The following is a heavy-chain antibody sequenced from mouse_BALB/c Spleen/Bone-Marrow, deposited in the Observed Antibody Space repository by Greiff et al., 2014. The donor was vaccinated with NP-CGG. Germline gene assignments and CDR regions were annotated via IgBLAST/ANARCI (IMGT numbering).Heavy chain of an antibody. CDR2: IYPGDGDT. CDR3: ARQYGNCFDY. J-gene: IGHJ2*01. CDR1: GYAFSSYW. V-gene: IGHV1-80*01. Sequence: QVQLQQSGAELVRPGSSVKISCKASGYAFSSYWMNWVKQRPGQGLEWIGQIYPGDGDTNYNGKFKGKATLTADKSSSTAYMQLSSLTSEDSAVYFCARQYGNCFDYWGQGTTLTVPS. D-gene: IGHD2-10*02.